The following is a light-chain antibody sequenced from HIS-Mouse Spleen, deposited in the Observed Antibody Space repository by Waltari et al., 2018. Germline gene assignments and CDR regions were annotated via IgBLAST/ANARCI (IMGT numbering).Light chain of an antibody. CDR1: QGISSY. J-gene: IGKJ3*01. CDR3: QQLNSYPIFT. Sequence: DIQLTQPPSFLYASVGDRVTITCRASQGISSYLAWYQQKPGKAPKLLIYAASTLQSGVPSRFSGSGSGTEFTLTISSLQPEDFATYYCQQLNSYPIFTFGPGTKVDIK. V-gene: IGKV1-9*01. CDR2: AAS.